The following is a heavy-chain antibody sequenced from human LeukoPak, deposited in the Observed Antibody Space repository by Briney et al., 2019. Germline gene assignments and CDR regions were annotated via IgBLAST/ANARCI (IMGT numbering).Heavy chain of an antibody. V-gene: IGHV4-59*01. CDR1: GGSLSPYY. CDR2: ISYSGST. CDR3: ARKTSRWFGELQSSWFDP. D-gene: IGHD3-10*01. Sequence: SQTLSLTCTVSGGSLSPYYWSWIRQSPGKGLEWTGYISYSGSTNSHPSLKSRVTISVDMSKPQFYLELSSVTAADTAVYYCARKTSRWFGELQSSWFDPWGQGTLVTVSS. J-gene: IGHJ5*02.